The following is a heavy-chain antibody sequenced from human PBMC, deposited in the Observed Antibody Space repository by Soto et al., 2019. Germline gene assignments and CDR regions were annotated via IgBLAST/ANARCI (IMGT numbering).Heavy chain of an antibody. J-gene: IGHJ5*02. V-gene: IGHV1-69*04. CDR3: ARERDFSYYYDSSGYYLRFDP. CDR1: GGTFNSYT. D-gene: IGHD3-22*01. Sequence: ASVKVSCKASGGTFNSYTISWVRQAPGQGLEWMGRIIPILGIANYAQKFQGRVTITADKSTSTAYMELSSLRSEDTAVYYCARERDFSYYYDSSGYYLRFDPWGQGTLVTVSS. CDR2: IIPILGIA.